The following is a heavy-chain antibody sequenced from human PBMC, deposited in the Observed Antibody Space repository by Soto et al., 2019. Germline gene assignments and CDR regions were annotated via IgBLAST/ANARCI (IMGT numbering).Heavy chain of an antibody. Sequence: PSETLSLTCTVSGGSISSGGYYWSWIRQHPGKGLEWSGYIYYSGSTYYNPSLKSRVTISVDTSKNQFSLKLSSVTAADTAVYYCARVPLGYCSGGSCSTHFDYWGQGTLVTVSS. V-gene: IGHV4-31*03. CDR2: IYYSGST. CDR3: ARVPLGYCSGGSCSTHFDY. D-gene: IGHD2-15*01. J-gene: IGHJ4*02. CDR1: GGSISSGGYY.